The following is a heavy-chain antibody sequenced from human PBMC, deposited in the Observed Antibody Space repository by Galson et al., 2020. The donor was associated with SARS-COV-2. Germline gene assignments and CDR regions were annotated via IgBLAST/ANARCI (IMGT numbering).Heavy chain of an antibody. V-gene: IGHV3-11*01. D-gene: IGHD3-3*01. CDR3: ARVLRFLEWLLNPVHYYYYMDV. CDR1: GFTFSDYY. CDR2: ISSSGSTI. Sequence: NSGGSLRLSCAASGFTFSDYYMSWIRQAPGKGLEWVSYISSSGSTIYYADSVKGRFTISRDNAKNSLYLQMNSLRAEDTAVYYCARVLRFLEWLLNPVHYYYYMDVWGKGTTVTVSS. J-gene: IGHJ6*03.